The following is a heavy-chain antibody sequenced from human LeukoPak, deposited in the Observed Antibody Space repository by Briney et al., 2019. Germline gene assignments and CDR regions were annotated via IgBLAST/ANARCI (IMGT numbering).Heavy chain of an antibody. CDR3: ARDSGERGSGSYLIAY. CDR1: GYTFTSYG. Sequence: GASVKVSCKASGYTFTSYGISWVRQAPGQGLEWMGWVSAYNGNTNYAQKFQGRVTMTRDTSISTAYMELSRLRYDDTAVYYCARDSGERGSGSYLIAYWGQGTLVTVSS. J-gene: IGHJ4*02. D-gene: IGHD3-10*01. CDR2: VSAYNGNT. V-gene: IGHV1-18*01.